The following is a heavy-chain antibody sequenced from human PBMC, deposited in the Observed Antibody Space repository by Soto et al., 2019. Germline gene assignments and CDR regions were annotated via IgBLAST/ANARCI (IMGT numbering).Heavy chain of an antibody. CDR3: ARGLRFLEWLPNWYHH. D-gene: IGHD3-3*01. CDR2: IYHSGST. Sequence: SETLSLTCAVSGGSISSSNWWSWVRQPPGKGLEWIGEIYHSGSTNYNPSLKSRVTISVDKSKNQFSLKLSSVTAADTAVYYCARGLRFLEWLPNWYHHWGPGTLATVSS. J-gene: IGHJ5*02. V-gene: IGHV4-4*02. CDR1: GGSISSSNW.